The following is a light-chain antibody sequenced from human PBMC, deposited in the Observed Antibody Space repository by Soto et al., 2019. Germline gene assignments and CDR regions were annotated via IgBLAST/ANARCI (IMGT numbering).Light chain of an antibody. V-gene: IGLV2-14*01. J-gene: IGLJ1*01. CDR1: SSDVGGYNY. CDR3: SSYSSSSTI. Sequence: QSALTQPASVSGSPGQSITISCTGTSSDVGGYNYVSWYQQHPGKAPKLMIYDVSNRPSGVSNRFSGSKSGNTASLTISGLHPEDEADYYCSSYSSSSTIFGTGTKLIVL. CDR2: DVS.